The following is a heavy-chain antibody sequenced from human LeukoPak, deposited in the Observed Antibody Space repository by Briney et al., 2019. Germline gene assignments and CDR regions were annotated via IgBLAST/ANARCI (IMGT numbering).Heavy chain of an antibody. D-gene: IGHD2-15*01. Sequence: GGSLRLSCAASGFTFSSYVMNWVRQAPGKGLEWVSAISASGGSTYYADSVKGRFTISRDNSKNTLYLQMNSLRAEDTAVYHCAKDRCSGGSCYFYSWGQGTLVTVSS. V-gene: IGHV3-23*01. CDR2: ISASGGST. CDR3: AKDRCSGGSCYFYS. CDR1: GFTFSSYV. J-gene: IGHJ4*02.